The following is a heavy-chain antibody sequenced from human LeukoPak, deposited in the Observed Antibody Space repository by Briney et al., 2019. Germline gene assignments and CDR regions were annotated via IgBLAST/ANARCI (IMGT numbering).Heavy chain of an antibody. CDR1: GGSFSGYY. V-gene: IGHV4-34*01. J-gene: IGHJ6*03. Sequence: PSETLSLTCAVYGGSFSGYYWSWIRQPPGKGLEWIGEINHSGSTNYNPSLKSRVTISVDTSKNQFSLKLSSVTAADMAVYYCARASYCSGGSCSYYYYYYMDVWGKGTTVTVSS. CDR2: INHSGST. D-gene: IGHD2-15*01. CDR3: ARASYCSGGSCSYYYYYYMDV.